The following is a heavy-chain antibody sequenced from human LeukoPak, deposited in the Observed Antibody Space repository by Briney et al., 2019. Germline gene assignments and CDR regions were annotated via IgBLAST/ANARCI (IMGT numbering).Heavy chain of an antibody. CDR3: ARRSHLSFDY. CDR1: GFGFSYYW. V-gene: IGHV3-7*01. CDR2: IKRDGSEK. Sequence: PGGSLRLSCAVSGFGFSYYWTTWVRQAPGKGLEWVAGIKRDGSEKYYVDSVKGRFTISRDNAKNSLSLQMNSLRAEDTAVYFCARRSHLSFDYTGQGTLVTVSS. J-gene: IGHJ4*02. D-gene: IGHD2/OR15-2a*01.